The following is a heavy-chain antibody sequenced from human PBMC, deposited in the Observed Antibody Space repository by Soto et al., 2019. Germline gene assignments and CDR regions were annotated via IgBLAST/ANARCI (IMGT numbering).Heavy chain of an antibody. D-gene: IGHD2-15*01. V-gene: IGHV3-30*03. CDR3: AREPIVVVVAATPDAFDI. J-gene: IGHJ3*02. Sequence: QVQLVESGGGVVQPGRSLRLSCAASGFTFSSYGMHWVRQAPGKGLEWVAVISYDGSNKYYADSVKGRFTISRDNAKNSLYLQMNSLRDEDTAVYYCAREPIVVVVAATPDAFDIWGQGTMVTVSS. CDR1: GFTFSSYG. CDR2: ISYDGSNK.